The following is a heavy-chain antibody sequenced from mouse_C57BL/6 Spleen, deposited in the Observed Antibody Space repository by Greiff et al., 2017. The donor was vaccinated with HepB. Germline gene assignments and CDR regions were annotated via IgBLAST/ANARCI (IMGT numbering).Heavy chain of an antibody. V-gene: IGHV1-55*01. Sequence: QVQLQQPGAELVKPGASVKMSCKASGYTFTSYWITWVKQRPGQGLEWIGDIYPGSGSTNYNEKFKSKATLTVDTSSSTAYMQLSSLTSEDSAVYYCAREGAYYSNWGSWGQGTTLTVSS. CDR2: IYPGSGST. CDR1: GYTFTSYW. CDR3: AREGAYYSNWGS. J-gene: IGHJ2*01. D-gene: IGHD2-5*01.